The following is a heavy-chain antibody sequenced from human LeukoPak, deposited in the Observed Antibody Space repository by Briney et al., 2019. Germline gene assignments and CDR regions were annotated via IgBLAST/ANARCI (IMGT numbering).Heavy chain of an antibody. J-gene: IGHJ4*02. CDR2: ISERGGST. Sequence: GGSLRLSCVVSGISLSNYAMTWVRQASGKGLEWVSYISERGGSTTYADSVKGRFTISRDTSLNTLYLQMNNLRAEDTAVYFCAKRSVVIRGLLVIGYHQEAYHYDFWGQGVLVTVSS. D-gene: IGHD3-10*01. CDR1: GISLSNYA. CDR3: AKRSVVIRGLLVIGYHQEAYHYDF. V-gene: IGHV3-23*01.